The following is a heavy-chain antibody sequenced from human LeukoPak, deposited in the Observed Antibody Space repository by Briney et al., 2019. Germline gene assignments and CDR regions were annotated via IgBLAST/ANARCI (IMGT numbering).Heavy chain of an antibody. CDR1: GFPFSDYY. J-gene: IGHJ4*02. Sequence: GESLRLSCAASGFPFSDYYMSWIRQAPGKGLDWLSYISTTGTTIYYADSVKGRFTISRDSAKNSMYLQMNSLRAEDTALYYCARGAVTRDYYGSGSIDYWGQGTLVTVSS. V-gene: IGHV3-11*01. D-gene: IGHD3-10*01. CDR3: ARGAVTRDYYGSGSIDY. CDR2: ISTTGTTI.